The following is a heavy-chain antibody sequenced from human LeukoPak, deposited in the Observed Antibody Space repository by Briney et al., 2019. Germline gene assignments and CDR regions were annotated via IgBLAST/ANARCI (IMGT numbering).Heavy chain of an antibody. D-gene: IGHD5-12*01. CDR2: VYHSGSI. CDR3: VSSYGGYVLDY. Sequence: SETLSLTCTVSGGSISSFSWNCIGQSPGKGLEWCGRVYHSGSINYNPSLKSRVTISVDTSKNQFSLNQSSVTAADTAVYYCVSSYGGYVLDYWGQGTLVIVSS. J-gene: IGHJ4*02. CDR1: GGSISSFS. V-gene: IGHV4-59*01.